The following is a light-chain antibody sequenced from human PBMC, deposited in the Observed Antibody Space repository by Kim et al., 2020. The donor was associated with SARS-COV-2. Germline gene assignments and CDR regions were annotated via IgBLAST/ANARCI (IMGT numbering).Light chain of an antibody. Sequence: PASISCRSSQGLLHSNGYNYLDWYLQKPGQSPQLLIYLGSNRASGVPDRFSGGGSGTDFTLKISRVEAKDVGVYYCMQALQTLLTFGGRTKVDIK. V-gene: IGKV2-28*01. CDR1: QGLLHSNGYNY. CDR2: LGS. CDR3: MQALQTLLT. J-gene: IGKJ4*01.